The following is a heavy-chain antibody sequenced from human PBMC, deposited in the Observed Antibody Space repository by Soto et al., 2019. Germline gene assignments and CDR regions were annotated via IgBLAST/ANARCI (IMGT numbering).Heavy chain of an antibody. V-gene: IGHV1-18*01. CDR2: ISAYNGNT. J-gene: IGHJ3*02. D-gene: IGHD2-15*01. CDR3: ARSHYCSGSSCWAGAFDI. CDR1: GYTFTSYG. Sequence: GASVKVSCKASGYTFTSYGISWVRQAPGQGLEWMGWISAYNGNTNYAQKLQGRVTMTTDTSTSTAYMELRSLRSDDTAVYYCARSHYCSGSSCWAGAFDIWGQGTMVTVSS.